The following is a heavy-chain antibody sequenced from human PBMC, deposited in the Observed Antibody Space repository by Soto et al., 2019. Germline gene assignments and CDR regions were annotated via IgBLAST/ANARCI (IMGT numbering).Heavy chain of an antibody. J-gene: IGHJ4*02. CDR1: GYTFTDYY. V-gene: IGHV1-2*02. Sequence: ASVKVSCKASGYTFTDYYIHWVRQAPGQGLQWMGWINPNSGGTNYAQKFQGRVTVTRDTSISTAYMELRRLTSDDTAVYYCATEQSRYTAYDAGDYWGQGTLVTVSS. CDR2: INPNSGGT. CDR3: ATEQSRYTAYDAGDY. D-gene: IGHD5-12*01.